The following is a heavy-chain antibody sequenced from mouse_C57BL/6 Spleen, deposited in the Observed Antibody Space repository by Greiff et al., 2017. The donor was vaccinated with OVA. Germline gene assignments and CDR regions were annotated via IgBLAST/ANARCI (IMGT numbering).Heavy chain of an antibody. CDR1: GYTFTDYY. Sequence: VQLQQSGPELVKPGASVKISCKASGYTFTDYYMNWVKQSHGKSLEWIGDINPNNGGTSYNQKFKGKATLTVDKSSSTAYMELRSLTSEDSAVYYCARGGGSSFMDYWGQGTSVTVSS. CDR2: INPNNGGT. V-gene: IGHV1-26*01. D-gene: IGHD1-1*01. CDR3: ARGGGSSFMDY. J-gene: IGHJ4*01.